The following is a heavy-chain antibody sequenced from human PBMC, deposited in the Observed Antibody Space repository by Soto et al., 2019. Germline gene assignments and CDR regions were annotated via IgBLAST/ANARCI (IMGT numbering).Heavy chain of an antibody. J-gene: IGHJ4*02. V-gene: IGHV1-18*01. Sequence: ASVKVSFKASGYTFTSYDISLGRQAPGQGLEWMGSIRAYNGNTNYAQKLQGRVTMTTDTSTSTAYMELRSLRSDDTAVYYRASGVYATIFHSWGQGTLVTVS. CDR2: IRAYNGNT. CDR3: ASGVYATIFHS. D-gene: IGHD2-8*01. CDR1: GYTFTSYD.